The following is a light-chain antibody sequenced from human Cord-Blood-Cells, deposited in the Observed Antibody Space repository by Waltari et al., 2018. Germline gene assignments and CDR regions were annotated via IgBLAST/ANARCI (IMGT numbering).Light chain of an antibody. V-gene: IGLV2-14*03. J-gene: IGLJ3*02. CDR1: SSEVGGYNY. CDR2: DVS. Sequence: QSALTQPASVSGSPGQSITISCTGTSSEVGGYNYVSWYQQHPGKAPKLMIYDVSNRPSGVSNRFSVSKSGNTASLTISGLQAEDEADYYCSSYTSSSTRVFGGGTKLSVL. CDR3: SSYTSSSTRV.